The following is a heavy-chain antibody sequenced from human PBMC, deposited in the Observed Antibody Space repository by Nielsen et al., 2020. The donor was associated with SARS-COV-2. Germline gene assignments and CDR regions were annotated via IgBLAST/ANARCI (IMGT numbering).Heavy chain of an antibody. CDR1: GFTFGDYA. CDR3: TNGGNTPRDAFDI. V-gene: IGHV3-49*03. D-gene: IGHD4-23*01. J-gene: IGHJ3*02. CDR2: IRSKAYGGTT. Sequence: GESLKISCTASGFTFGDYAMSWFRQAPGKGLEWIGFIRSKAYGGTTEYAASVKGRFTISRDDSKSIAYLQMNSLKTEDTAVYYCTNGGNTPRDAFDIWGQGTMVTVPS.